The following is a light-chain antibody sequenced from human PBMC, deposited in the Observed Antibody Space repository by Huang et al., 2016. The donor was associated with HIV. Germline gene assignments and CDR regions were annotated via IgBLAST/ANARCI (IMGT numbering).Light chain of an antibody. J-gene: IGKJ1*01. Sequence: DIVMTQSPDSLAVSPGERTTINCKSSQSLLYSLSKKNYLAWFQQKPGRPPKLLIYWATTRESGVPDRFSGSGSGTDFTLTINSLQAEDVAVYFCLQYYSVPQTFGHGTKVEIK. V-gene: IGKV4-1*01. CDR3: LQYYSVPQT. CDR1: QSLLYSLSKKNY. CDR2: WAT.